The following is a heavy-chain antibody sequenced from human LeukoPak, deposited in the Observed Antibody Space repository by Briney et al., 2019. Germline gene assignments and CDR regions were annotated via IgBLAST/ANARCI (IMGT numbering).Heavy chain of an antibody. Sequence: PSETLSLTCTVSGGSMTSYYWSWIRQPPGKGLEWIGYVSYSGSTNYNPSLKSRVTISVDTSKSQFSLKLSSVTAADTAVYYCARAGELDSSSWERDAFDIWGQGTMVTVSS. J-gene: IGHJ3*02. V-gene: IGHV4-59*01. CDR2: VSYSGST. CDR3: ARAGELDSSSWERDAFDI. CDR1: GGSMTSYY. D-gene: IGHD6-13*01.